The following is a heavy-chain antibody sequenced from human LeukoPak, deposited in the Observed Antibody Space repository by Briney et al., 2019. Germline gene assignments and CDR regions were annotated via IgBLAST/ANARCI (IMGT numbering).Heavy chain of an antibody. CDR2: INTNTGNP. D-gene: IGHD3-16*01. CDR3: ARLRGREYFDY. CDR1: GYTFTTYG. J-gene: IGHJ4*02. Sequence: ASVEVSCEASGYTFTTYGMNWVRQAPGQGLEWMGWINTNTGNPTYAQGFTGRFVFSLDTSVSTAYLQISSLKAEDTAVYYCARLRGREYFDYWGQGTLVTVSS. V-gene: IGHV7-4-1*02.